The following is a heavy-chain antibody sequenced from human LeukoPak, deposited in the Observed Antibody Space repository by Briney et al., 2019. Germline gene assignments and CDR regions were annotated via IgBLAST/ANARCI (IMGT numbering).Heavy chain of an antibody. Sequence: PSETLSLTCTVSGGSISSSSYYWGWIRQPPGKGLEWIGSIYYSGSTYYNPSLKSRVTISVDTSKNQFSLKLSSVTAADTAVYYCARSLITYYYGSGSYYNRYYFDYWGQGTLVTVSS. J-gene: IGHJ4*02. CDR3: ARSLITYYYGSGSYYNRYYFDY. CDR1: GGSISSSSYY. CDR2: IYYSGST. V-gene: IGHV4-39*07. D-gene: IGHD3-10*01.